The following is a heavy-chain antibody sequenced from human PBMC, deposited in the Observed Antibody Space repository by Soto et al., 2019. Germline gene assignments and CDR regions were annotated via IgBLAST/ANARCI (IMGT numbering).Heavy chain of an antibody. Sequence: GGSLRLSCAASGFTFSSYGMHWVRQAPGKGLELVAVISYDGSNKYYADSVKGRFTISRDNSKNTLYLQMNSLRAEDTAVYYCAKDAPTADDYIWGTKGLDPWGQGTLVTVSS. CDR3: AKDAPTADDYIWGTKGLDP. CDR1: GFTFSSYG. D-gene: IGHD3-16*01. V-gene: IGHV3-30*18. J-gene: IGHJ5*02. CDR2: ISYDGSNK.